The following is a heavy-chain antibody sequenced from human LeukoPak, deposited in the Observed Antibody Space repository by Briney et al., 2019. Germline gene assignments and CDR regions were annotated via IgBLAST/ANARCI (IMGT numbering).Heavy chain of an antibody. J-gene: IGHJ4*02. CDR3: ARKGSSSWYYLSFFDY. D-gene: IGHD6-13*01. Sequence: KSSETLSLTCAVYGGSFSGYYWSWIRQPPGKGLEWIGEINHSGSTNYNPSPKSRVTISVDTSKNQFSLKLSSVTAADTAVYYCARKGSSSWYYLSFFDYWGQGTLVTVSS. V-gene: IGHV4-34*01. CDR1: GGSFSGYY. CDR2: INHSGST.